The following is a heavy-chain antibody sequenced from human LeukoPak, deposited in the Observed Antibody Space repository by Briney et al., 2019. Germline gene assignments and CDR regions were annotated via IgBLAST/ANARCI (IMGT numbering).Heavy chain of an antibody. V-gene: IGHV1-69*05. Sequence: SVKVSCKASGGTFSSYAISWVRQAPGQGLEWMGRIIPIFGTANYAQKFQGRVTITTDESTSTAYMELSSLRSEDTAVYYCASPNPYGSGSYSRSYYYMDVWGKGTTVTIS. CDR2: IIPIFGTA. CDR3: ASPNPYGSGSYSRSYYYMDV. D-gene: IGHD3-10*01. J-gene: IGHJ6*03. CDR1: GGTFSSYA.